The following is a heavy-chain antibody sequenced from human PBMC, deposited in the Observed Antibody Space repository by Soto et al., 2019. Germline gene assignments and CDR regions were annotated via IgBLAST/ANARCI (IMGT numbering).Heavy chain of an antibody. CDR3: ARPGWGLHTDY. CDR1: GYTFTDYW. D-gene: IGHD1-26*01. CDR2: THPSDSDT. J-gene: IGHJ4*02. Sequence: GESLKISCKGFGYTFTDYWIVWVRQMPGKGLEWMGITHPSDSDTRYSPSFRGQVTISADKSISTAYLQWSSLKASDTDIYYCARPGWGLHTDYWGQGTLVTVSS. V-gene: IGHV5-51*01.